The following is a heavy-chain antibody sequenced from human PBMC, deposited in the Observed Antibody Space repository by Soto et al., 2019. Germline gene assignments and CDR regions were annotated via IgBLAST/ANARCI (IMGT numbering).Heavy chain of an antibody. D-gene: IGHD5-18*01. CDR3: AKDPRGSYGQLG. CDR2: ISGSGVST. J-gene: IGHJ4*02. Sequence: PGGSLRLSCAASGFTFSSYAMSWVRQAPGKGLEWVSLISGSGVSTYYADSFKGRFTISRDNSKNTLYLQMNSLRAEDTAVYYCAKDPRGSYGQLGWGQVPLVTFSS. CDR1: GFTFSSYA. V-gene: IGHV3-23*01.